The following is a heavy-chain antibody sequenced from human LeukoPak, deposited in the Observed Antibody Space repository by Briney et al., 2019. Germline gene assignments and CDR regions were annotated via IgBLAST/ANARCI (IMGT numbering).Heavy chain of an antibody. Sequence: GGSLRLSCAASGFTFDDYGMSWVRQAPGKGLEWVSAISGSGGSTYYADSVKGRFTISRDNSKNTLYLQMNSLRAEDTAVYYCAKDLLPSLRYFDWLFFDYWGQGTLVTVSS. D-gene: IGHD3-9*01. CDR3: AKDLLPSLRYFDWLFFDY. CDR2: ISGSGGST. J-gene: IGHJ4*02. CDR1: GFTFDDYG. V-gene: IGHV3-23*01.